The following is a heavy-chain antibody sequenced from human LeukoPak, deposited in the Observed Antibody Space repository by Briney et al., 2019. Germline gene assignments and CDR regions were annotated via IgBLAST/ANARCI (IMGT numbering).Heavy chain of an antibody. Sequence: SETLSLTCAVYGGSFSGYYWSWIRQPPGKGLEWIGEINHSGSTNYNPSLKSRVTISVDTSKNQFSLKLSSVTAADPAVYYCARRKRSGCSSTSCLLNWFDPWGQGTLVTVSS. CDR2: INHSGST. V-gene: IGHV4-34*01. J-gene: IGHJ5*02. CDR1: GGSFSGYY. CDR3: ARRKRSGCSSTSCLLNWFDP. D-gene: IGHD2-2*01.